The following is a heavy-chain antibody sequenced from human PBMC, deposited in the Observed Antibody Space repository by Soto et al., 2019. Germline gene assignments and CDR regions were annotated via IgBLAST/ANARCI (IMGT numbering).Heavy chain of an antibody. CDR1: GYTFTSYA. CDR2: INAGNGNT. V-gene: IGHV1-3*01. CDR3: ARDPTQLSSSSWRDDAFDI. D-gene: IGHD6-13*01. Sequence: QVQLVQSGAEVKKPGASVKVSCKASGYTFTSYAMHWVRQAPGQRLEWMGWINAGNGNTKYSQKFQGRVTITRDTSASTAYMELSSLRSEDTAVYYCARDPTQLSSSSWRDDAFDIWGQGTMVTVSS. J-gene: IGHJ3*02.